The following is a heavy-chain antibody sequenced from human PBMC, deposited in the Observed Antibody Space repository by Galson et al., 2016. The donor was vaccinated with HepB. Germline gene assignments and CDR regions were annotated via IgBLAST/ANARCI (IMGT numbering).Heavy chain of an antibody. CDR3: ARRHEYCPPVGCSVDY. J-gene: IGHJ4*02. V-gene: IGHV3-30*03. Sequence: SLRLSCAASGFTFSNYGMHWVCQAPGKGLEWVAADSMDGRRKSYADSVKGRFTISRDNSNSMLFLQMSSLRADDTAVYYCARRHEYCPPVGCSVDYWGQGTLVSVSS. CDR1: GFTFSNYG. CDR2: DSMDGRRK. D-gene: IGHD2/OR15-2a*01.